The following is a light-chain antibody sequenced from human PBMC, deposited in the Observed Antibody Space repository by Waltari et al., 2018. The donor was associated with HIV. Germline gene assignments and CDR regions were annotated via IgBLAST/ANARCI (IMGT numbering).Light chain of an antibody. V-gene: IGLV2-14*03. CDR1: TSDVGGYNS. J-gene: IGLJ2*01. CDR2: DVS. CDR3: SSYTSSDTVV. Sequence: QSALTQPASVSGSPGQSITISCTGTTSDVGGYNSVSCYQQHPAKAPKIVILDVSKRPSGVSNRLSGSKSGNTASLTISGLQAEDEAYYYCSSYTSSDTVVFGGGTKVTVL.